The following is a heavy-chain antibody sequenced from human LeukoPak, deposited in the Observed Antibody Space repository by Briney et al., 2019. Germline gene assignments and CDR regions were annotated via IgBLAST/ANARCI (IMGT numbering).Heavy chain of an antibody. CDR1: GGSVTRSSDY. CDR3: AKHEEYGTVIGAFDY. V-gene: IGHV4-39*01. Sequence: KPSETLSLTCSVSGGSVTRSSDYWGWIRQPPGKGLEWIGSVYYTGSTDYNPSLKSRVIISVDTSKEQFSLKLSSVTAADTAVYYCAKHEEYGTVIGAFDYWGQGTLVTVSS. J-gene: IGHJ4*02. CDR2: VYYTGST. D-gene: IGHD1/OR15-1a*01.